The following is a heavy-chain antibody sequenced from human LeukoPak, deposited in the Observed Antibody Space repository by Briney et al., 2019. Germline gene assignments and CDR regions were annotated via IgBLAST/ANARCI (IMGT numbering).Heavy chain of an antibody. CDR3: ARVADYDFWSGSIYSFDI. D-gene: IGHD3-3*01. CDR1: GYTFTSYD. CDR2: MNPNSGNT. J-gene: IGHJ3*02. Sequence: ASVKVSCKASGYTFTSYDINWVRQATGQGLEWMGWMNPNSGNTGYAQKFQGRVTITRNTSISTAYMELSSLRSEDTAVYYCARVADYDFWSGSIYSFDIWGQGTMVTVSS. V-gene: IGHV1-8*03.